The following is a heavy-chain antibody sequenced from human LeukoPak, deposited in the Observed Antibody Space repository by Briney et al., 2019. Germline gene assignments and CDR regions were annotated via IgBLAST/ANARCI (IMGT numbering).Heavy chain of an antibody. CDR3: LRDLNWSLDQ. J-gene: IGHJ4*02. CDR1: GFTFSNYM. CDR2: IKSDGITI. V-gene: IGHV3-74*01. D-gene: IGHD1-20*01. Sequence: GGSLRLSCAASGFTFSNYMMHWVRPAPGQGRVWVSRIKSDGITITYADSVKGRFTISRDNAKNTLYLQMNSLRAEDTAVYYCLRDLNWSLDQWGQGTLVTVSS.